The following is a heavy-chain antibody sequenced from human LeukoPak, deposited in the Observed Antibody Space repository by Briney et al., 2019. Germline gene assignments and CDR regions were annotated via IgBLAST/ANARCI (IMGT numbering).Heavy chain of an antibody. J-gene: IGHJ4*02. D-gene: IGHD3-22*01. CDR1: GFTFSSYS. V-gene: IGHV3-21*01. CDR2: ISSSSSYI. CDR3: ARAHYYDSSGYYY. Sequence: PGGSLRLSCAASGFTFSSYSMNWVRQAPGKGLEWVSSISSSSSYIYYADSVKGRITISRDNAENSLYLPMNSLRAEDTAVYYCARAHYYDSSGYYYWGQGTLVTVSS.